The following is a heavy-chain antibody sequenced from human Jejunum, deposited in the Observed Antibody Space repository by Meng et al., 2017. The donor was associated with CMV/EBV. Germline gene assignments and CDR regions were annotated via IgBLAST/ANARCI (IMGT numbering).Heavy chain of an antibody. J-gene: IGHJ4*02. CDR1: GDSVSRNSGA. V-gene: IGHV6-1*01. D-gene: IGHD6-19*01. CDR2: TYYRSKWYS. Sequence: QVQLQQSGPGLVKPSETPSLTCAISGDSVSRNSGAWHWIRQSPSRGLEWLGRTYYRSKWYSEYAPSVKSRIVINPDTSKNQFSLQVNSVTPEDTAVYYCAREGGWNYFDYWGQGALVTVSS. CDR3: AREGGWNYFDY.